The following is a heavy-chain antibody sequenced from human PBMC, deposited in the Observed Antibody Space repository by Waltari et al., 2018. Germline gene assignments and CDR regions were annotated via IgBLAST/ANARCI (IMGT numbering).Heavy chain of an antibody. V-gene: IGHV4-39*01. CDR2: IFYSGST. Sequence: LLQESGPVLVKPAEPRSLTCSGCGTSNNRSKYYWAWIRPPPGKGLESIGSIFYSGSTYHNPSLKSRVTMSVDTSRNEFYLKLKSVTAADTATYYCARLTVVGATRWFEPWGQGTQVSVSS. CDR1: GTSNNRSKYY. CDR3: ARLTVVGATRWFEP. J-gene: IGHJ5*02. D-gene: IGHD1-26*01.